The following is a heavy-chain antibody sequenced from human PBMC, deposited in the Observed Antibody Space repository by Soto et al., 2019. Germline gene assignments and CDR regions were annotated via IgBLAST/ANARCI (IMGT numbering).Heavy chain of an antibody. CDR1: GGSISSGGYY. CDR3: ARWDIVATIYAFDI. V-gene: IGHV4-31*03. CDR2: IYYSGRT. Sequence: PSETLSLTCTVSGGSISSGGYYWSWIRQHPGKGLEWIGYIYYSGRTYYNPSLKSRVTISVDTSKNQFSLKLSSVTAADTAVYYCARWDIVATIYAFDIWGQGTMVTVSS. D-gene: IGHD5-12*01. J-gene: IGHJ3*02.